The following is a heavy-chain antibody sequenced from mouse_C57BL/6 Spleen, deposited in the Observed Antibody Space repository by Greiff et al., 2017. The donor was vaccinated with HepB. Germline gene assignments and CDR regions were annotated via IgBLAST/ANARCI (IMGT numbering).Heavy chain of an antibody. CDR3: ARGYDDAMDY. D-gene: IGHD2-14*01. CDR2: ISYSGST. J-gene: IGHJ4*01. Sequence: DVQLQESGPGMVKPSQSLSLTCTVTGYSITSGYDWHWIRHFPGNKLEWMGYISYSGSTNYNPSLKSRISITHDTSKNHFFLKLNSVTTEDTATYYCARGYDDAMDYWGQGTSVTVSS. CDR1: GYSITSGYD. V-gene: IGHV3-1*01.